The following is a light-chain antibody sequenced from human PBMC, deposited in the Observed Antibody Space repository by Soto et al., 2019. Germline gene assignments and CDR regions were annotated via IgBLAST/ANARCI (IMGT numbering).Light chain of an antibody. Sequence: QLVLTQSSSASASLGSSVKLTCTLSSGHSSYIIAWHQQQPGKAPRYLMKLEGSGSYNKGSGVPDRFAGSSSGADRYLTLSLRQYEDEADYYCETWGSNNLVFGGGTQLTVL. J-gene: IGLJ2*01. V-gene: IGLV4-60*02. CDR3: ETWGSNNLV. CDR1: SGHSSYI. CDR2: LEGSGSY.